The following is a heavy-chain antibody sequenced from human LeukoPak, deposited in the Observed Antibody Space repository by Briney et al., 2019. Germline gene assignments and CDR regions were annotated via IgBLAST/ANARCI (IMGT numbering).Heavy chain of an antibody. CDR2: VNPNSGGT. V-gene: IGHV1-2*02. Sequence: ASVNVSCKASGYTFIGYYVHWVRQAPGQGLEWMGWVNPNSGGTDYAQKFQGRITMTRETSISTAYMELNSLRSDDTAVYYCARGDMVRGLYYMDVWGRGTTVTVSS. CDR3: ARGDMVRGLYYMDV. CDR1: GYTFIGYY. D-gene: IGHD3-10*01. J-gene: IGHJ6*03.